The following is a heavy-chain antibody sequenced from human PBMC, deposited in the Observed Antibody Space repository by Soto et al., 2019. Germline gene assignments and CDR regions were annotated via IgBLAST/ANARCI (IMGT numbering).Heavy chain of an antibody. CDR3: ARQTIVVVVAATPSYDY. V-gene: IGHV6-1*01. CDR1: GDSVSSNSAA. J-gene: IGHJ4*02. Sequence: SQTLSLTCAISGDSVSSNSAAWNWIRQSPSRGLEWLGRTYYRSKWYNDYAVSVKSRITINPDTSKNQFSLQLNSVTPEDTAVYYCARQTIVVVVAATPSYDYWGQGTLVTVSS. CDR2: TYYRSKWYN. D-gene: IGHD2-15*01.